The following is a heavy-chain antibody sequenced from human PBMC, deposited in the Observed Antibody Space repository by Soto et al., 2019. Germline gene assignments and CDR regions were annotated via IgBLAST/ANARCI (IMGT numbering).Heavy chain of an antibody. CDR1: GFTFSSYA. V-gene: IGHV3-23*01. D-gene: IGHD3-22*01. CDR2: ISGSGGST. Sequence: LRLSCAASGFTFSSYAMSWVRQAPGKGLEWVSAISGSGGSTYYADSVKGRFTISRDNSKNTLYLQMNSLRAEDTAVYYCAKGRIPYYYDSSGYSPFDYWGQGTLVTVSS. CDR3: AKGRIPYYYDSSGYSPFDY. J-gene: IGHJ4*02.